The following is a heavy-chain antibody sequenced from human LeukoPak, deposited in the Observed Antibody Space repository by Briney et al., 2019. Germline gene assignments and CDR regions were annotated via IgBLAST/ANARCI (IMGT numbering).Heavy chain of an antibody. CDR3: ARDARATGDHFDF. CDR1: GDSVSNKSAA. J-gene: IGHJ4*02. CDR2: TYYRSEWFT. Sequence: SQTLSLTCAIAGDSVSNKSAAWTWIRQTPSRGLEWLGRTYYRSEWFTEYAVSVKSRITINPDTSKNQFSLHMNSVTPEDTALYYCARDARATGDHFDFWGQGTLVTVSS. V-gene: IGHV6-1*01. D-gene: IGHD7-27*01.